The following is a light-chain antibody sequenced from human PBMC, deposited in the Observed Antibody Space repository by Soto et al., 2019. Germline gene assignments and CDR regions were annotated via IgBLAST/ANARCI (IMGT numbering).Light chain of an antibody. CDR1: QTISSSF. V-gene: IGKV3-20*01. J-gene: IGKJ3*01. CDR3: HQFGSSPLDT. Sequence: EIVLTQSPGTLSLSPGERATLSCRASQTISSSFLAWYQQKPGQAPRLLSYRASRRAPGIPDRFSGSGSWTDVTLTISRLEPEDFAVYYCHQFGSSPLDTFGPGTKVEIK. CDR2: RAS.